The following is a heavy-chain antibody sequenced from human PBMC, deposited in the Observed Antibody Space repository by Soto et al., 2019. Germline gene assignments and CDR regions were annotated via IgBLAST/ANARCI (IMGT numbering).Heavy chain of an antibody. CDR1: GFIFDNYA. Sequence: EVKLLESGGGLVPPGASARLSCLTSGFIFDNYAMSWVRQSPGRRLECVAAISGSGHATYYTQSVQGRFIIARDKSKKTVFLQMNNLRAEDRAVYYCAKGGFFDSSGGCANYWGLGTLVTVSS. V-gene: IGHV3-23*01. CDR2: ISGSGHAT. D-gene: IGHD3-22*01. CDR3: AKGGFFDSSGGCANY. J-gene: IGHJ4*02.